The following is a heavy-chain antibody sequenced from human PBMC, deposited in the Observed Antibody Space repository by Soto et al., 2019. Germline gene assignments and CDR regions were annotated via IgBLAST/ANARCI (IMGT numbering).Heavy chain of an antibody. CDR2: IYYDANT. D-gene: IGHD3-22*01. Sequence: QVHLRESGPGLVKPSGPLSLTCVVSGGSITTTNWWSWVRQCPEKGLAWIGEIYYDANTNYNPSLKSDVTLSVYKSKTQLSLNPTSVTAVATAVYYCAISWALVYRFDISGDNFPHAFDRWGPAERVTGSS. CDR1: GGSITTTNW. V-gene: IGHV4-4*02. J-gene: IGHJ3*02. CDR3: AISWALVYRFDISGDNFPHAFDR.